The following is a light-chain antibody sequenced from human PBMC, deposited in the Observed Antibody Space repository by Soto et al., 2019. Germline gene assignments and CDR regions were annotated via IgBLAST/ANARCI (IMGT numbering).Light chain of an antibody. CDR2: GAS. Sequence: EIVLTQSPGTLSLSPGERATLSCRASQSVSSSYLCWYQQKPGQAPRFLIYGASSRATGIPDRFSGSECGSDVTLTISRLEKEDGSVYYCQQYGSSTETFGQGTKVDIK. CDR3: QQYGSSTET. V-gene: IGKV3-20*01. CDR1: QSVSSSY. J-gene: IGKJ1*01.